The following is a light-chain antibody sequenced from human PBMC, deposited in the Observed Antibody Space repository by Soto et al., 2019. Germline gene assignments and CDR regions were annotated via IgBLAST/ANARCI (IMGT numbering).Light chain of an antibody. J-gene: IGLJ3*02. V-gene: IGLV2-14*01. CDR3: RSYTSSSTWL. Sequence: QSALTQPASVSGSPGQSITISCTGTSSDVGAYNYVSWYQQHPGKAPKLMIYEVSNRPSGVSNRFSGSKSANTASLTISGRQAGDEADYYCRSYTSSSTWLFGGGTKLTVL. CDR2: EVS. CDR1: SSDVGAYNY.